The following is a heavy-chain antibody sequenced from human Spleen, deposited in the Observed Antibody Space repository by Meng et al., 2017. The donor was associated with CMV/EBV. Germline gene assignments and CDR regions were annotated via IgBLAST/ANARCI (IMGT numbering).Heavy chain of an antibody. CDR3: ARGFYFGYTLGKNWFDP. CDR1: GGSFSGHY. J-gene: IGHJ5*02. CDR2: IYHSGGT. Sequence: DGGSFSGHYWSWIRQPPGKGLEWIGEIYHSGGTNYNPSLESRVTISVDTSKNQFSLKLSSVTAADTAVYYCARGFYFGYTLGKNWFDPWGQGTLVT. D-gene: IGHD6-13*01. V-gene: IGHV4-34*01.